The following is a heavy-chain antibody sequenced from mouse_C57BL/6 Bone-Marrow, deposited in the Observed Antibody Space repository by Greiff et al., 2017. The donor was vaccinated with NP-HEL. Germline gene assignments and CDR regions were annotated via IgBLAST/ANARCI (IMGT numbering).Heavy chain of an antibody. CDR2: IYPRSGNT. Sequence: QVQLKESGAELARPGASVKLSCKASGYTFTSYGISWVKQRTGQGLEWIGEIYPRSGNTYYNEKFKGKATLTADKSSSTAYMELRSLTSEDSAVYFCARIFDYDAAMDYWGQGTSVTVSS. D-gene: IGHD2-4*01. CDR1: GYTFTSYG. J-gene: IGHJ4*01. V-gene: IGHV1-81*01. CDR3: ARIFDYDAAMDY.